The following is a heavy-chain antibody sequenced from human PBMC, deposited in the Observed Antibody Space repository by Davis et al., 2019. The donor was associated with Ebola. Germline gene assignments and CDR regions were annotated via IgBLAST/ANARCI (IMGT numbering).Heavy chain of an antibody. CDR3: ARVEVTMVQGVIDYYYYYGMDV. CDR1: GGTFSSYA. V-gene: IGHV1-69*13. Sequence: SVKVSCKASGGTFSSYAISWVRQAPGQGLEWMGGIIPIFGTANYAQKFQGRVTITADESTSTAYMELSSLRSEDTAVYYCARVEVTMVQGVIDYYYYYGMDVWGQGTTVTVSS. CDR2: IIPIFGTA. D-gene: IGHD3-10*01. J-gene: IGHJ6*02.